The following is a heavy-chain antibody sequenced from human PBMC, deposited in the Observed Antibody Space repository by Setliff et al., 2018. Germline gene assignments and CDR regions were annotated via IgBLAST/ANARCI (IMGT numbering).Heavy chain of an antibody. D-gene: IGHD2-8*01. CDR3: ARFRVFCSNGVCSGGYFDY. CDR2: AYSGGST. Sequence: GGSLRLSCAASGVTVSTNYMTWVRQTPGKGLECVSVAYSGGSTYYADSVKGRFTISRDNSKNTVYLQMTSLRVEDTAVYYCARFRVFCSNGVCSGGYFDYWGQGALVTVSS. V-gene: IGHV3-53*01. J-gene: IGHJ4*02. CDR1: GVTVSTNY.